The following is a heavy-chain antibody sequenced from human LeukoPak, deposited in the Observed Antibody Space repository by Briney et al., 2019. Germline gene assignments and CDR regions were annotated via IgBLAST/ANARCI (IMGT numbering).Heavy chain of an antibody. J-gene: IGHJ6*03. Sequence: SQTLSLTCTVSGGSISSGDYYWSWIRQPPGKGLEWIGYIYYSGSTYYNPSLKSRVTISVDTSKNQFSLKLSSVTAADTAVYYCARGPRAYYYYYMDVWDKGTTVTVSS. CDR1: GGSISSGDYY. V-gene: IGHV4-30-4*08. CDR2: IYYSGST. CDR3: ARGPRAYYYYYMDV.